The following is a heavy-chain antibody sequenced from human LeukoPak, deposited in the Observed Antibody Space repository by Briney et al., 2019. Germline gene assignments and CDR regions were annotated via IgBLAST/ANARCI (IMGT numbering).Heavy chain of an antibody. D-gene: IGHD6-6*01. Sequence: SETLSLTCTVSGGSINTYYWSWIRQPAGKGLEWMGRIHTSGSTNYNPSLKSRGTMSVDTSKNQFSLKLSSVTAADTAVYYCARASAPGHAFDIWGQGTMVTVSS. V-gene: IGHV4-4*07. CDR3: ARASAPGHAFDI. J-gene: IGHJ3*02. CDR1: GGSINTYY. CDR2: IHTSGST.